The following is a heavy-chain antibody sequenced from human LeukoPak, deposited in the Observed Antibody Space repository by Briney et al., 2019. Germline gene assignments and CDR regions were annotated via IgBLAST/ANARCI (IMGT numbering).Heavy chain of an antibody. CDR3: ARGGPRQVDLGSDYYGSVPPFDY. J-gene: IGHJ4*02. D-gene: IGHD3-10*01. CDR1: GGTFSSYA. Sequence: GASVKVSCKASGGTFSSYAISWVRQAPGQGLEWMGGIIPIFGTANYAQKFQGRVTIIADKSTSTAYMELSSLRSEDTAVYYCARGGPRQVDLGSDYYGSVPPFDYWGQGTLVTVSS. CDR2: IIPIFGTA. V-gene: IGHV1-69*06.